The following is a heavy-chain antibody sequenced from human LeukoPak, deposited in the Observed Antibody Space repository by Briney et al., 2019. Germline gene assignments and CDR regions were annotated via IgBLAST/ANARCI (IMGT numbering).Heavy chain of an antibody. CDR2: IYIDGSTT. CDR3: ARGEYAFDY. Sequence: AGGSLRLSCAASGFTFSSYWMHWVRQAPGKGLVWVSRIYIDGSTTSYADSVKGRFTISRDNAKNTLYLQMNSLRVEDTAVYYCARGEYAFDYWGQGTLVTVYS. CDR1: GFTFSSYW. D-gene: IGHD3-10*01. V-gene: IGHV3-74*01. J-gene: IGHJ4*02.